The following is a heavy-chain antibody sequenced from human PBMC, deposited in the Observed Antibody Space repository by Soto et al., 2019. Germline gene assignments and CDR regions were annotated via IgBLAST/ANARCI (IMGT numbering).Heavy chain of an antibody. J-gene: IGHJ3*02. Sequence: GGSLRLSCAASGFTFSSYSMNWVRQAPGKGLEWVSYISSSSSTIYYADSVKGRFTISRDNAKNSLYLQMNSLRDEDTAVYYCARDHDSSGWYDAFDIWGQGTMVTV. D-gene: IGHD6-19*01. CDR2: ISSSSSTI. CDR1: GFTFSSYS. V-gene: IGHV3-48*02. CDR3: ARDHDSSGWYDAFDI.